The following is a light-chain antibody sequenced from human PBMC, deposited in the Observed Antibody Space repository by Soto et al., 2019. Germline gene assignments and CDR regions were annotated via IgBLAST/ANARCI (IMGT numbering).Light chain of an antibody. J-gene: IGKJ1*01. CDR1: QSVSSSF. CDR2: GAS. Sequence: EIVLTQSPGTLSLSPGERATLSCGASQSVSSSFLAWYQQKPGQAPRLLIYGASIRATGIPDRFSGSGSGTDLTLTISRVEPEDFAVYYCQQYGSSPWTFGQGTKVEIK. CDR3: QQYGSSPWT. V-gene: IGKV3-20*01.